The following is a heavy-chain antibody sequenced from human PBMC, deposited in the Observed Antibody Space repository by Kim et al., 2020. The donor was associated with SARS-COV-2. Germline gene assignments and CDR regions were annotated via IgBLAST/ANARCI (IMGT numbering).Heavy chain of an antibody. Sequence: SETLSLTCAVYGGSFSGYYWSWSRQPPGTGLEWIGEINHSGSTNYNPSLKSRGTISVDTSKNHFSLKLSSVTAADTAVYYCSRGSEIAAAYGFDYWVQG. CDR1: GGSFSGYY. CDR3: SRGSEIAAAYGFDY. J-gene: IGHJ4*02. CDR2: INHSGST. V-gene: IGHV4-34*01. D-gene: IGHD6-13*01.